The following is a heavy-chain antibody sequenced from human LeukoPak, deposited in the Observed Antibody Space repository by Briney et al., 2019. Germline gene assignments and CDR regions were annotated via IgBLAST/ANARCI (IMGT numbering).Heavy chain of an antibody. D-gene: IGHD7-27*01. CDR2: ISSNGGST. CDR3: ARAATPGDDAFDI. J-gene: IGHJ3*02. CDR1: GFTFSSYA. Sequence: GGSLRLSCAASGFTFSSYAMHWVRQAPGKGLEYVSAISSNGGSTYYANSVKGRFTVSRDNSKNTLYLQMGSLRAEDMAVYYCARAATPGDDAFDIWGQGTMVTVSS. V-gene: IGHV3-64*01.